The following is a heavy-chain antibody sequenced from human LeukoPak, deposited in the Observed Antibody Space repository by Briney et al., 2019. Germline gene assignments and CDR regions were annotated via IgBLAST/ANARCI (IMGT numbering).Heavy chain of an antibody. D-gene: IGHD4-17*01. CDR2: INSDGSST. V-gene: IGHV3-74*01. CDR1: GFTFSSYW. J-gene: IGHJ4*02. Sequence: PGGSLRLSCAASGFTFSSYWMHWVRQAPGKGLVWVSRINSDGSSTSYADSVKGRFTISRDNAKNSLSLQMNSLRAEDTAVYYCARRDHGDYGEEYWGQGTLVTVSS. CDR3: ARRDHGDYGEEY.